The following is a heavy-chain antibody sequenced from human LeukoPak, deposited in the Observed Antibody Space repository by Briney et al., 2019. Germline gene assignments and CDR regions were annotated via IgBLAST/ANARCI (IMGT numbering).Heavy chain of an antibody. Sequence: GTSVKVSCKASGFTFTSSAMQWVRQARGQRLEWIGWIVVGSGNTNYAQKFQERVTITRDMSTSTAYVELSSLRSEDTAVYYCAAGFHYDSSGWLDYWGQGTLVTVSS. CDR2: IVVGSGNT. J-gene: IGHJ4*02. D-gene: IGHD3-22*01. CDR1: GFTFTSSA. CDR3: AAGFHYDSSGWLDY. V-gene: IGHV1-58*02.